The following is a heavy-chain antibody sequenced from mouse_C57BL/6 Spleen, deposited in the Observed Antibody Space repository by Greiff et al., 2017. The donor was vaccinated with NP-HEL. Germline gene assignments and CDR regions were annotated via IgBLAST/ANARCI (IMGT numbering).Heavy chain of an antibody. CDR2: INPSSGYT. J-gene: IGHJ1*03. D-gene: IGHD1-1*01. V-gene: IGHV1-4*01. CDR3: ASSPNYSSSYDWDFDV. Sequence: VQLQESGAELARPGASVKMSCKASGYTFTSYTMHWVKQRPGQGLEWIGYINPSSGYTKYNQKFKDKATLTADKSSSTAYMQLSSLTSEDSAVYYCASSPNYSSSYDWDFDVWGTGTTVTVSS. CDR1: GYTFTSYT.